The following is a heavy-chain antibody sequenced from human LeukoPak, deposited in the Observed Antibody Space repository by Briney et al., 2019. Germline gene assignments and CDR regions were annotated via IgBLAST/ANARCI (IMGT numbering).Heavy chain of an antibody. CDR3: ASDSGYDVPPRWYFDL. Sequence: GSLRLSCAASGFTFSSYAMHWVRQAPGKGLEWVAVISYDGSNKYYADSVKGRFTISRDNSKNTLYLQMNSLRAEDTAVYYCASDSGYDVPPRWYFDLWGRGTLVTVSS. CDR2: ISYDGSNK. CDR1: GFTFSSYA. V-gene: IGHV3-30-3*01. J-gene: IGHJ2*01. D-gene: IGHD5-12*01.